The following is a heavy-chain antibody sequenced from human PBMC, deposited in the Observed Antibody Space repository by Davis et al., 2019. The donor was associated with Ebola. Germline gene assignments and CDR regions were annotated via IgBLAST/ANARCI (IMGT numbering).Heavy chain of an antibody. V-gene: IGHV3-30*18. CDR2: ISYDGSDK. CDR3: AKDFTVVVSSLGYGMDV. Sequence: GESLKISCAASGFTFSSYSMNWVRQAPGKGLEWVAGISYDGSDKYYADSVKGRFTISRDNSKNTLYLQMNSLRAEDTAVYYCAKDFTVVVSSLGYGMDVWGQGTTVTVSS. D-gene: IGHD2-15*01. J-gene: IGHJ6*02. CDR1: GFTFSSYS.